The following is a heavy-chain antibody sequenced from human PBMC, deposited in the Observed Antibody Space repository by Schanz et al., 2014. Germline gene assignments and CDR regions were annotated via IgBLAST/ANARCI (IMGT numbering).Heavy chain of an antibody. Sequence: EVQLLESGGGLVQPGGSLRLSCAASGFTFGDYAMTWVRQAPGKGLEWVSYVSRSTPDIYYADSVKGRFTMSRDNAKNTVHLQMNSLRAEDTALYYCARDRRNADLDYWGQGTLVTVSS. CDR2: VSRSTPDI. D-gene: IGHD1-1*01. J-gene: IGHJ4*02. CDR3: ARDRRNADLDY. CDR1: GFTFGDYA. V-gene: IGHV3-48*01.